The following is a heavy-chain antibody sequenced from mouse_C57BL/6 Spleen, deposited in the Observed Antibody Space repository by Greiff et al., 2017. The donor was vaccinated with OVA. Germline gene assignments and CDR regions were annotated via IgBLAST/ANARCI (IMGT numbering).Heavy chain of an antibody. CDR3: ARGGLYYSAYYFDY. Sequence: EVQLVESGGGLVKPGGSLKLSCAASGFTFSSYAMSWVRQTPEKRLEWVATISDGGSYTYYPDNVKGRFTISRDNAKNNLYLQMSHLKSEDTAMYYRARGGLYYSAYYFDYWGQGTTLTVSA. D-gene: IGHD2-12*01. V-gene: IGHV5-4*01. J-gene: IGHJ2*01. CDR2: ISDGGSYT. CDR1: GFTFSSYA.